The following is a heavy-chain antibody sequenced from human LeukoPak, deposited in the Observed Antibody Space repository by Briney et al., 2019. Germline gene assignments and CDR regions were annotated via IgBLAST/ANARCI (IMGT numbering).Heavy chain of an antibody. V-gene: IGHV3-48*01. J-gene: IGHJ6*03. D-gene: IGHD2-15*01. CDR3: ARVSEGATYCSGGSCYWHYYYMDV. Sequence: PGGSLRLSCAASGFTFSSYSMNWVRQAPGKGLEWVSYISSSSSTIYYADSVKGRFTISRDNAKNSLYLQMNSLRAEDTAVYYCARVSEGATYCSGGSCYWHYYYMDVWGKGTTVTVSS. CDR1: GFTFSSYS. CDR2: ISSSSSTI.